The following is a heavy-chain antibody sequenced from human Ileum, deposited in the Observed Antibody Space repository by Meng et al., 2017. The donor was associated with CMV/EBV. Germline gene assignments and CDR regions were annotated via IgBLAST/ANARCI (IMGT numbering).Heavy chain of an antibody. J-gene: IGHJ5*02. Sequence: GTFSSYAISWVRQAPGQGLEWMGGIIPIFGTANYAQKFQGRVTITTDESTSTAYMELSGLRSEDTAVYYCASITGIAAAGTLGWFDPWGQGTLVTVSS. D-gene: IGHD6-13*01. CDR3: ASITGIAAAGTLGWFDP. V-gene: IGHV1-69*05. CDR1: GTFSSYA. CDR2: IIPIFGTA.